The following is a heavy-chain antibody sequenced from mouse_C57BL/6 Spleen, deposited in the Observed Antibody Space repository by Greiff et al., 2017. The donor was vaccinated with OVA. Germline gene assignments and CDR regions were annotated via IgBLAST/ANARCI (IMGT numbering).Heavy chain of an antibody. CDR3: ARGGGYDVVAMDY. J-gene: IGHJ4*01. D-gene: IGHD2-3*01. CDR1: GYTFTSYW. Sequence: QVQLQQPGAELVKPGASVTMSCKASGYTFTSYWITWVKQRPGQGLEWIGDIYPGSGSTNYNEKFQSKATLTVDTSSSTAYMQLSSLTSEDSAVDYCARGGGYDVVAMDYWGQGTSVTVSS. CDR2: IYPGSGST. V-gene: IGHV1-55*01.